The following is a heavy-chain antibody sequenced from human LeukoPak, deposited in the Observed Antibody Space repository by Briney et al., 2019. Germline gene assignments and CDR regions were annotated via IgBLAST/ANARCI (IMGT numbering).Heavy chain of an antibody. Sequence: GGSLRLSCAASGFTFSGSDVHWVRQASGKGLEWVSSISSSSNYIYYADSVKGRFTISRDNAKNSLYLQMNSLRAEDTAVYYCARDGVGGIAARVLDYWGQGTLVTVSS. CDR2: ISSSSNYI. D-gene: IGHD6-6*01. CDR3: ARDGVGGIAARVLDY. V-gene: IGHV3-21*01. J-gene: IGHJ4*02. CDR1: GFTFSGSD.